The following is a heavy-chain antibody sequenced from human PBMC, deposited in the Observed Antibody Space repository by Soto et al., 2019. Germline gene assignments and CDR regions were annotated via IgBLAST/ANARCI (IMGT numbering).Heavy chain of an antibody. D-gene: IGHD2-8*01. Sequence: QVQLQESGPGLVKPSQTLSVTCTVSGGSVSSDDYSWSWIRQHPGKGLEWIGYIRDSGSTYYNPSLEVRVTISLDTSKNRVPLRLRSGTAADTAVYYCAIAMANYFDYWGQGTLVTASS. J-gene: IGHJ4*02. V-gene: IGHV4-31*03. CDR3: AIAMANYFDY. CDR2: IRDSGST. CDR1: GGSVSSDDYS.